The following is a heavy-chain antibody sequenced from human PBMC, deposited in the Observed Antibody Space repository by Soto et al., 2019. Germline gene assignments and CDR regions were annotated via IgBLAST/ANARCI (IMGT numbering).Heavy chain of an antibody. V-gene: IGHV3-53*04. CDR1: GFTVSSNY. J-gene: IGHJ2*01. CDR2: IYIGGTT. CDR3: ARDLRLVGFGEHDL. D-gene: IGHD3-10*01. Sequence: EVQLVESGGGLVQPGGSLRLSCAASGFTVSSNYMSWVRQAPGKGLEWVSVIYIGGTTYYADSVKGRFNISRDDSKNTLYLEMNSLRADDTAVYYCARDLRLVGFGEHDLWGRGTLVTLSA.